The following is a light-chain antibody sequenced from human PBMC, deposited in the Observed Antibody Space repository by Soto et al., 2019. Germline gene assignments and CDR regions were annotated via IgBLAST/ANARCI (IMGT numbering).Light chain of an antibody. J-gene: IGKJ2*01. Sequence: ESMLTQSPGTLSLSPGERATLSCRASQSVSTRYLAWYQQKPGQAPRLLIYGASIRATGIPDRFSGSGSGTDFPLTISRLEPEDVAVYYCHQFGSSPPAFTFGQGTKLEI. CDR2: GAS. V-gene: IGKV3-20*01. CDR3: HQFGSSPPAFT. CDR1: QSVSTRY.